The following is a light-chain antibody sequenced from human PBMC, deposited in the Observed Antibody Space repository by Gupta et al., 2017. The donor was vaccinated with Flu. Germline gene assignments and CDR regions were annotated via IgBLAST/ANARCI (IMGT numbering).Light chain of an antibody. CDR3: QSDDSSSSVV. CDR2: GNS. J-gene: IGLJ2*01. V-gene: IGLV1-40*01. Sequence: RVTISCTGSSSDVGGCYYVCCYQQPPATARMLLIFGNSRRPAGVPGRFSGSKSGTSASLTITGLEGEEEADYYCQSDDSSSSVVFGGGTKLTVL. CDR1: SSDVGGCYY.